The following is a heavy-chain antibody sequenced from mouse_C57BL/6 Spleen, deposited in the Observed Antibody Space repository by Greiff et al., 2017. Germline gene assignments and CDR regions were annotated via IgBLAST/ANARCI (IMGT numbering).Heavy chain of an antibody. Sequence: QVQLKQPGAELVRPGSSVKLSCKASGYTFTSYWMHWVKQRPIQGLEWIGNIDPSDSETHYNQKFKDKATLTVDKSSSTAYMQLSSLTSEDSAVYYCASGNYSNLFAYWGQGTLVTVSA. CDR3: ASGNYSNLFAY. V-gene: IGHV1-52*01. D-gene: IGHD2-5*01. J-gene: IGHJ3*01. CDR2: IDPSDSET. CDR1: GYTFTSYW.